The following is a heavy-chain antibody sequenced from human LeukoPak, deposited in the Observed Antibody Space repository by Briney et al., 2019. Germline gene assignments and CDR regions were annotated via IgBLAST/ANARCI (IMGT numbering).Heavy chain of an antibody. CDR2: INHSGST. D-gene: IGHD3-22*01. CDR3: ARAKDYYDSSGYCFDY. Sequence: TSSETLSLTCAVYGGSFSGYYWSWIRQPPGKGLEWIGEINHSGSTNYNPSLKSRVTISVDTSKNQFSLKLSSVTAADTAVYYCARAKDYYDSSGYCFDYWGQGTLVTVSS. J-gene: IGHJ4*02. V-gene: IGHV4-34*01. CDR1: GGSFSGYY.